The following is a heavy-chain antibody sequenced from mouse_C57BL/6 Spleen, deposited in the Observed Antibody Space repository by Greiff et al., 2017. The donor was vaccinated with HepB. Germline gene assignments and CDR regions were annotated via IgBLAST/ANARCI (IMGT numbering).Heavy chain of an antibody. CDR1: GFNIKNPY. D-gene: IGHD4-1*01. CDR2: IDPANGNT. Sequence: EVQLQQSVAELVRPGASVKLSCTASGFNIKNPYMHWVKQRPEQGLEWIGRIDPANGNTKYAPKFQGKATITADTSSNTAYLQLSSLTSEDTAIYYCARHWDGFAYWGQGTLVTVSA. CDR3: ARHWDGFAY. J-gene: IGHJ3*01. V-gene: IGHV14-3*01.